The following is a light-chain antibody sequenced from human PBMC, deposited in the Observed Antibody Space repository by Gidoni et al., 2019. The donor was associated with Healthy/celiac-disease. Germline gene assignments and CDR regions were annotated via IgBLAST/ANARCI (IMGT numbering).Light chain of an antibody. CDR1: QSISSY. J-gene: IGKJ4*01. V-gene: IGKV1-39*01. CDR2: DAA. CDR3: RQSYSTPLT. Sequence: DIQMTQSPSSLYASVGDRVTITCRASQSISSYLNCYQQKPGKAPKHLLNDAASLQSGVPTRISGGGSGADFTLTISSLQPKDFATYYCRQSYSTPLTFGGGTKVEIK.